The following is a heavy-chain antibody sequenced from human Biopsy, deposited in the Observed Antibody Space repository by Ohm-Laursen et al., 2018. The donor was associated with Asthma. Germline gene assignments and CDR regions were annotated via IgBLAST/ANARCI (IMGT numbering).Heavy chain of an antibody. D-gene: IGHD3-22*01. Sequence: GSLRLSCAASGFAFNNSSMTWVRQAPGKGLEWVSSISASGVRTFHADSVKGRFTVSRDSSRNTLYLQLSTLRVEDTAVYFCAKITTDRQKANNWFDPWGQGTLVTVSS. CDR1: GFAFNNSS. CDR3: AKITTDRQKANNWFDP. CDR2: ISASGVRT. V-gene: IGHV3-23*01. J-gene: IGHJ5*02.